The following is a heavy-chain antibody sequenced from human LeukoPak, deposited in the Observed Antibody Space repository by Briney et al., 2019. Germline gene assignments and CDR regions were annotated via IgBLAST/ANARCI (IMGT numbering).Heavy chain of an antibody. D-gene: IGHD6-19*01. CDR1: GYNFNSYD. CDR2: ISHDGGAK. CDR3: AKDHRRSGWYCTEY. Sequence: GESLKISFQGFGYNFNSYDMHWVRQAPGKGLEWVAVISHDGGAKYYVDSVKGRFTISRDNSKNTLYLQMNSLRAEDTAVYYCAKDHRRSGWYCTEYWGQGTLVTVYS. J-gene: IGHJ4*02. V-gene: IGHV3-30*18.